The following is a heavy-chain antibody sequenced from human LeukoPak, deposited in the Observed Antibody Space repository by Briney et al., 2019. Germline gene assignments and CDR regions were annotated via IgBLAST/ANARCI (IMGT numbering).Heavy chain of an antibody. CDR3: ARRMTGSGYDN. V-gene: IGHV5-51*01. CDR2: IYPSDSDT. CDR1: GYSLTNYW. J-gene: IGHJ4*02. Sequence: GESLKISCKASGYSLTNYWIGWVRQMPGKGLEWMAIIYPSDSDTRYSPSFQGQVTISADKSIDTAYLQWSSLEASDTAMYYCARRMTGSGYDNWGQGTLVTVSS. D-gene: IGHD6-25*01.